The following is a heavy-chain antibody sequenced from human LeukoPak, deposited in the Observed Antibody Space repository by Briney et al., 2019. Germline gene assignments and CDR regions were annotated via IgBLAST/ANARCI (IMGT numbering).Heavy chain of an antibody. CDR2: IYYSGST. V-gene: IGHV4-59*07. D-gene: IGHD3-10*01. J-gene: IGHJ4*02. Sequence: SDTLSLTCTVSGGSISSYYWSWIRQPPGKGLEWIGYIYYSGSTNYNPSLKSRVTISVDTSKNQFSLKLSSVTAADTAVYYCARVARRGSGSYYHFDYWGQGTLVTVSS. CDR3: ARVARRGSGSYYHFDY. CDR1: GGSISSYY.